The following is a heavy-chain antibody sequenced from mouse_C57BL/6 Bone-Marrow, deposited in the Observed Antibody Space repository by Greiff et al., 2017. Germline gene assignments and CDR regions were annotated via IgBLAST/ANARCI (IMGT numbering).Heavy chain of an antibody. CDR3: ARSGFAWFAY. CDR1: GYTFTSYG. CDR2: IYPRSGNT. J-gene: IGHJ3*01. V-gene: IGHV1-81*01. Sequence: VQLKQSGAELARPGASVKLSCKASGYTFTSYGISWVKQRTGQGLEWIGEIYPRSGNTYYNEKFKGKATLTADKSSSTAYMELRSLTSEYSAVYFCARSGFAWFAYWGQGTLVTVSA.